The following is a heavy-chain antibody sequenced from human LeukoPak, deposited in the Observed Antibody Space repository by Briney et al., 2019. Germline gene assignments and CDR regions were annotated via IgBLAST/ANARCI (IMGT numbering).Heavy chain of an antibody. Sequence: PSETLSLTCTVSGGSISSYSWSWIRQPPGKGLEWIGYIYHSGNTYYKPSLKSRVTILVDRSKNQFSLKLTSVTAADTAVYYCARGRVVAADGGAFDIWGQGTMVTVSS. D-gene: IGHD2-15*01. CDR1: GGSISSYS. J-gene: IGHJ3*02. CDR2: IYHSGNT. CDR3: ARGRVVAADGGAFDI. V-gene: IGHV4-30-2*01.